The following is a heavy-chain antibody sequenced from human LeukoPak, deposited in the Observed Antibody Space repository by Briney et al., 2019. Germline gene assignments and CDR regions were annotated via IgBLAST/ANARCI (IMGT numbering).Heavy chain of an antibody. D-gene: IGHD3-22*01. V-gene: IGHV1-2*02. Sequence: ASVKVSCKASGYTFTGYYTHWVRQAPGQGLEWMGWINPNSGGTSYAQKFQGRVTMTRDTSISTAYMELSRLRSDDTAVYYCALLNYYDSGQRENYWGQGTLVTVSS. CDR1: GYTFTGYY. CDR2: INPNSGGT. J-gene: IGHJ4*02. CDR3: ALLNYYDSGQRENY.